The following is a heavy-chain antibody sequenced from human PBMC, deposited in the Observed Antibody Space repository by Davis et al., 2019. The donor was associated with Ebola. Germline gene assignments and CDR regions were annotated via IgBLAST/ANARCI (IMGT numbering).Heavy chain of an antibody. J-gene: IGHJ6*02. CDR3: AKDVDYGGYYYYYGMDV. CDR2: ISGDGGST. D-gene: IGHD4-23*01. Sequence: WIRQPPGKGLEWVSLISGDGGSTYYADSVKGRFTISRDNSKNSLYLQMNSLRTEDTALYYCAKDVDYGGYYYYYGMDVWGQGTTVTVSS. V-gene: IGHV3-43*02.